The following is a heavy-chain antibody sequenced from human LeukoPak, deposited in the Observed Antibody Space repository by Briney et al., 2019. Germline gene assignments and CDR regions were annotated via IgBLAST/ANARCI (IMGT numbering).Heavy chain of an antibody. Sequence: GESLRISCKGSGYSFTSYWISWVRQMPGKGLEWMGRIDPSDSYTNYSPSFLGHVAISADKSISTAYLQWSSLKASDTAMYYCARTGWEQWLGNDYWGQGTLVTVSS. J-gene: IGHJ4*02. CDR3: ARTGWEQWLGNDY. V-gene: IGHV5-10-1*01. CDR2: IDPSDSYT. D-gene: IGHD6-19*01. CDR1: GYSFTSYW.